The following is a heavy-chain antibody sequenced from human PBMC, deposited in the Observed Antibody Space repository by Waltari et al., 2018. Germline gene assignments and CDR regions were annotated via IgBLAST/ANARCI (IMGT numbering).Heavy chain of an antibody. D-gene: IGHD3-10*01. CDR3: ARSRAGSYYTEGPAAY. V-gene: IGHV4-38-2*01. CDR1: GYSISSGYY. Sequence: QVQLQGSGPGLVKPSVTLSLPSAVSGYSISSGYYWGWIRPPPGKGREWIGSIYHSGRTHSNPPAKSRVARSVDTSKNRFSLKLSAVTAPATAVYYCARSRAGSYYTEGPAAYWGQGTLVTVSS. J-gene: IGHJ4*02. CDR2: IYHSGRT.